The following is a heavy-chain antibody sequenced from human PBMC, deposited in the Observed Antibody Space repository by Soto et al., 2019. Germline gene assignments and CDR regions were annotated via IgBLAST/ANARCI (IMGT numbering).Heavy chain of an antibody. J-gene: IGHJ6*01. D-gene: IGHD6-6*01. Sequence: PGGSLRLSCAPSVFTFSSYSMNCVRQAPGKWLEWVSSISSSSSYIYYADSVKGRFTIYRDNAKNSLYLQMNSLRAEDTAVYYCASASIEDLVVEGWGQGTTVNVSS. V-gene: IGHV3-21*01. CDR3: ASASIEDLVVEG. CDR1: VFTFSSYS. CDR2: ISSSSSYI.